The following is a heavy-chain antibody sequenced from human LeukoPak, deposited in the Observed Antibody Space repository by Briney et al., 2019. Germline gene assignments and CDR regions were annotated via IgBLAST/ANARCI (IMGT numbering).Heavy chain of an antibody. CDR3: ARSIQLWFDP. J-gene: IGHJ5*02. CDR2: INPNSGDT. D-gene: IGHD5-18*01. CDR1: GYTFTGYY. V-gene: IGHV1-2*02. Sequence: GASVTVSFKASGYTFTGYYMHWVRQAPGQGLEWMGWINPNSGDTNYAQKFQGRVTMTRDTSISTAYMELSRLRSDDMAVYYCARSIQLWFDPWGQGTLVTVSS.